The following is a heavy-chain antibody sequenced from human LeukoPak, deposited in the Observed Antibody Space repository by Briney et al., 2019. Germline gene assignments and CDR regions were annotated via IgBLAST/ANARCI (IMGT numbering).Heavy chain of an antibody. CDR1: GFAFSGYA. CDR3: ARGGTTANYYYYYMDV. D-gene: IGHD1-26*01. Sequence: GGSLRLSCEASGFAFSGYAMRWVRQIPGKGLEWLAYISTRSDTIYYAASVKGRFTISRDNEKTSVFLQMSILRAEDTAVYYCARGGTTANYYYYYMDVWGKGTTVTVSS. J-gene: IGHJ6*03. V-gene: IGHV3-48*01. CDR2: ISTRSDTI.